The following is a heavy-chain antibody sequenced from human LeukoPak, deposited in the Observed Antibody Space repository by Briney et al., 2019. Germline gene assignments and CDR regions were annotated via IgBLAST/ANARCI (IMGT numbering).Heavy chain of an antibody. CDR2: INPNSGGT. CDR1: GYTFTGYY. Sequence: ASVKVSCKASGYTFTGYYMHWVRQAPGQGLEWMGWINPNSGGTNYAQKFQGRVTMTRDTSISTAYMELSRLRSDDTAVYYCARERGRSLQSAGDGYNGYWGQGTLVTVSS. D-gene: IGHD5-24*01. V-gene: IGHV1-2*02. J-gene: IGHJ4*02. CDR3: ARERGRSLQSAGDGYNGY.